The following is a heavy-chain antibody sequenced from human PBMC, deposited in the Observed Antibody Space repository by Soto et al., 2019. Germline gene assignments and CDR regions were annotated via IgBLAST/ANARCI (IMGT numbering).Heavy chain of an antibody. V-gene: IGHV1-2*02. CDR1: GSTFISHY. D-gene: IGHD6-19*01. Sequence: QVKLVQSGAEVKKPGASVKIACQTSGSTFISHYLHWGRQAPGRGLQWMGRINPSNGFPDYAPNFQGRVVLTWDTATATGYRAVTTVTSAVNASSYGAFGSIAVSGRDDDLGGQGTQVFVSS. J-gene: IGHJ4*02. CDR3: AFGSIAVSGRDDDL. CDR2: INPSNGFP.